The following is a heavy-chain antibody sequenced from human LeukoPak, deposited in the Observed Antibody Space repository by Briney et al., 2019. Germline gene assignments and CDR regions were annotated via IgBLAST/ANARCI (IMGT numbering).Heavy chain of an antibody. CDR3: ARMRTTGYSSSWYVYGMTS. Sequence: SGTLSLTCAVSGGSISSSNWWSWVHQPPGKGLEWIGEIYHSGSTNYNPSLKSRVTISVDKSKNQFSLKLSSVTAADTAVYYCARMRTTGYSSSWYVYGMTSGAKGPRSPSP. CDR1: GGSISSSNW. V-gene: IGHV4-4*02. J-gene: IGHJ6*02. CDR2: IYHSGST. D-gene: IGHD6-13*01.